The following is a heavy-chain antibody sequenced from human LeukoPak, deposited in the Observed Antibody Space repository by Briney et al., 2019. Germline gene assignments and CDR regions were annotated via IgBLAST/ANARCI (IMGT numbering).Heavy chain of an antibody. D-gene: IGHD6-19*01. Sequence: PSETLSLTCTVSGGSISSYYWSWIRQPPGKGLEWIGYIYYSGSTNYNPSLTSRVTISVDTSRNQFSQKLNSVTAADTAVYYCARHEGVAGGRDYYYYGLDVWGQGTTVTVSS. V-gene: IGHV4-59*08. J-gene: IGHJ6*02. CDR1: GGSISSYY. CDR3: ARHEGVAGGRDYYYYGLDV. CDR2: IYYSGST.